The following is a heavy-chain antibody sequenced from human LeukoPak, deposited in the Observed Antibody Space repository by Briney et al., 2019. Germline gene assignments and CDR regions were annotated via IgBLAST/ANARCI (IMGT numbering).Heavy chain of an antibody. Sequence: GFLRLSCAGPGFTFSRYNMNWFRQAPGKGLERVSSISSRSSYIFYADSVKGRFTISRDNAKNSLYLQMNSLGAEDTAVYYCARDAQWLVPEGYYYYMDVWGKGTTVTVSS. CDR3: ARDAQWLVPEGYYYYMDV. J-gene: IGHJ6*03. CDR1: GFTFSRYN. V-gene: IGHV3-21*01. CDR2: ISSRSSYI. D-gene: IGHD6-19*01.